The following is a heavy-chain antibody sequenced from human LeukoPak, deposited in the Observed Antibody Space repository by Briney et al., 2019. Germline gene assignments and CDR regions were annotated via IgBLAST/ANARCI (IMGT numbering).Heavy chain of an antibody. J-gene: IGHJ4*02. CDR3: AGYYYGSGSYYT. CDR2: IYTSGST. CDR1: GGSFSGYY. D-gene: IGHD3-10*01. V-gene: IGHV4-59*10. Sequence: PSETLSLTCAVYGGSFSGYYWSWIRQPAGKGLEWIGRIYTSGSTNYNPSLKSRVTMSVDTSKNQFSLKPSSVTAADTAVYYCAGYYYGSGSYYTWGQGTLVTVSS.